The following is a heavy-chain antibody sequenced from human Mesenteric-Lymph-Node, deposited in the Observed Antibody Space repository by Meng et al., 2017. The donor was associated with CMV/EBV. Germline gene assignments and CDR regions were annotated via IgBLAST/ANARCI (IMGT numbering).Heavy chain of an antibody. J-gene: IGHJ5*02. Sequence: SETLSLTCSVSNYSISSGYYWGWIRQPPGKGLEWIGSIYHSGSTYYNPSLKSRVTISVDTSKNQFSLNLSSVTAADTAMYYCARDHCSGGSCYWFDPWGQGTLVTVSS. CDR3: ARDHCSGGSCYWFDP. CDR2: IYHSGST. D-gene: IGHD2-15*01. CDR1: NYSISSGYY. V-gene: IGHV4-38-2*02.